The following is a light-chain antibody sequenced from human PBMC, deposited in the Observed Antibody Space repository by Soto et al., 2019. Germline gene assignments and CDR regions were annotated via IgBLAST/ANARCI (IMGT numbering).Light chain of an antibody. J-gene: IGLJ2*01. CDR2: LNSDGSQ. CDR1: SGHSSNA. V-gene: IGLV4-69*02. Sequence: QPVLTQSPSASASLGASVKFTCTLSSGHSSNAVAWHQQQPEKGPRYLMKLNSDGSQSKGDGIPDRFSGSSSGAERYLTISSLQSEDEAEYYCQTWGTGTVVFGGGTKVTVL. CDR3: QTWGTGTVV.